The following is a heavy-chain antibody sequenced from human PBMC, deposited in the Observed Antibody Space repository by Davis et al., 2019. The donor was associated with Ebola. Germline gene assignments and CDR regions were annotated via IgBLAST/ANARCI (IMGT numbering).Heavy chain of an antibody. D-gene: IGHD6-6*01. CDR2: INPKNGDT. V-gene: IGHV1-2*02. CDR1: GYTFTGYY. Sequence: ASVKVSCKASGYTFTGYYIHWMRQAPGQGLEWMGWINPKNGDTHYAQMFQGRVTMTRDTSINTGYMELSELKSDDTAVFYCASGPRTRPFDYWGQGTVVTVSS. CDR3: ASGPRTRPFDY. J-gene: IGHJ4*01.